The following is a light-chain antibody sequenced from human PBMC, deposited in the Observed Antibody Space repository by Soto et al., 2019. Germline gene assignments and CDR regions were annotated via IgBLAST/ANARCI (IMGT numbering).Light chain of an antibody. Sequence: QSALTQPPSVSGAPGQRVTISCTGSSSNIGAGYDVHWYQQLPGTAPKLLIYGNSNRPSGVPDRFSGSKSGTSASLAITGLQAEDEADYYCQSYDSSLSGSRVFGTGTE. CDR3: QSYDSSLSGSRV. CDR1: SSNIGAGYD. V-gene: IGLV1-40*01. J-gene: IGLJ1*01. CDR2: GNS.